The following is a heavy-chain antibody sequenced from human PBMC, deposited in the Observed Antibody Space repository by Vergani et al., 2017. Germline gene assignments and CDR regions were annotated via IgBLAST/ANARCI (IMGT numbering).Heavy chain of an antibody. Sequence: QVQLVESGGGVVQPGRSLRLSCAASGFTFSSYAMHWARQAPGKGLEWVAVISYDGSNKYYADSVKGRFTISRDNSKNTLYLQMNSLRAEDTAVYYCARGGKGIIMVVPSTHLWGQGTQVSVS. CDR2: ISYDGSNK. J-gene: IGHJ4*02. CDR3: ARGGKGIIMVVPSTHL. V-gene: IGHV3-30-3*01. CDR1: GFTFSSYA. D-gene: IGHD2-15*01.